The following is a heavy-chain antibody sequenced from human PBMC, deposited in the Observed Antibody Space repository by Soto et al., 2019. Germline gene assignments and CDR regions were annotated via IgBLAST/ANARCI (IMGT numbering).Heavy chain of an antibody. CDR1: GFTFSNYS. CDR2: ISSTSKYI. V-gene: IGHV3-21*01. J-gene: IGHJ5*01. CDR3: ARGLSSGWFDY. D-gene: IGHD6-19*01. Sequence: GGSLRLSCAASGFTFSNYSMNWVRQAPGKGLEWVSSISSTSKYIYYADSVKGRFTISRDNAKKSLYLQMNSLRVEDTAVYYCARGLSSGWFDYWGHGILVTVSS.